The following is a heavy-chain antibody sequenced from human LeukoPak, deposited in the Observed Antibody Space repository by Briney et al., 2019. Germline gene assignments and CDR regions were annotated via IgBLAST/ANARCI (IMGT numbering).Heavy chain of an antibody. J-gene: IGHJ4*02. D-gene: IGHD3-10*01. CDR2: ISYDGSNK. CDR3: AGASGSYLFFDY. V-gene: IGHV3-30*14. Sequence: GGSLRLSCAASGFTFSSYAMHWVRQAPGKGLEWVAVISYDGSNKYYADSVKGRFTISRDNSKNTLYLQMDSLRVEDTAMYYCAGASGSYLFFDYWGQGTLVTVSS. CDR1: GFTFSSYA.